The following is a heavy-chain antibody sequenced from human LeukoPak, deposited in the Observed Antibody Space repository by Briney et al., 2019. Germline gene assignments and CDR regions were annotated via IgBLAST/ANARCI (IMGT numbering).Heavy chain of an antibody. CDR2: INHSGST. CDR3: ASALASYGSGSYSYYFDY. CDR1: GGSFSGYY. Sequence: SETPSLTCAVYGGSFSGYYWSWIRQPPGKGLEWIGEINHSGSTNYNPSLKSRVTISVDTSKNQFSLKLSSVTAADTAVYYCASALASYGSGSYSYYFDYWGQGTLVTVSS. V-gene: IGHV4-34*01. D-gene: IGHD3-10*01. J-gene: IGHJ4*02.